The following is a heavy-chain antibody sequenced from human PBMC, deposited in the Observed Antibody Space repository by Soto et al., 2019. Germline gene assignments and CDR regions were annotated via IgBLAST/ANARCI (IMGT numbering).Heavy chain of an antibody. Sequence: QVLLQESGPGLVQPSGTLSLSCVVSGVSISSNYYWGWVRQPPGKGLGWLGDISHFGSVNYNPSLKSRVTISMDKSQNQFSLKVNSVTAADTAVYYCARSFGWYAIDYWGQGTLVIV. CDR2: ISHFGSV. CDR3: ARSFGWYAIDY. J-gene: IGHJ4*02. D-gene: IGHD6-19*01. CDR1: GVSISSNYY. V-gene: IGHV4-4*02.